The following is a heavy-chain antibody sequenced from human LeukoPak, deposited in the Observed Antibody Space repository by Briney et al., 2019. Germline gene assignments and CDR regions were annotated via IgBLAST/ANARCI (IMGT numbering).Heavy chain of an antibody. Sequence: GGSLRLSCAASGFTVSSNYMTWVRQAPGKGLEWVSVIHSGGDTYYADSVKGRFTISRDNSKNTLYLQMNSLRAEDTAVYCCAKARYCSSTSCYRSPFYYYGMDVWGQGTTVTVSS. CDR1: GFTVSSNY. J-gene: IGHJ6*02. V-gene: IGHV3-53*01. D-gene: IGHD2-2*02. CDR3: AKARYCSSTSCYRSPFYYYGMDV. CDR2: IHSGGDT.